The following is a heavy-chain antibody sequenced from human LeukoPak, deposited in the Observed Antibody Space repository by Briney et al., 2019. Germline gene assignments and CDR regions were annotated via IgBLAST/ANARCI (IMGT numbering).Heavy chain of an antibody. J-gene: IGHJ3*02. D-gene: IGHD4-17*01. CDR1: GFTVSSNY. V-gene: IGHV3-23*01. CDR3: AGPPDYGDLYDAFDI. CDR2: ISGSGGST. Sequence: GGSLRLSCAASGFTVSSNYMSWVRQAPGKGLEWVSAISGSGGSTYYADSVKGRFTISRDNSKNTLYLQMNSLRAEDTAVYYCAGPPDYGDLYDAFDIWGQGTMVTVSS.